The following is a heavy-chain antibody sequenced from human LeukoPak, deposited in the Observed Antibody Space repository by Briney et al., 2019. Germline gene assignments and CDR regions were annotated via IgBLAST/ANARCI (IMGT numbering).Heavy chain of an antibody. J-gene: IGHJ4*02. CDR1: GFTFSIYA. CDR3: YVDTAMEPYFDY. D-gene: IGHD5-18*01. CDR2: ISGSGGST. Sequence: GGSLRLSCAASGFTFSIYAMSGVPEAPGKGLECVSAISGSGGSTYYADSVKGRFTISRDNSKNTLYLQMNSLRAEDTAVYYCYVDTAMEPYFDYWGQGTLVTVSS. V-gene: IGHV3-23*01.